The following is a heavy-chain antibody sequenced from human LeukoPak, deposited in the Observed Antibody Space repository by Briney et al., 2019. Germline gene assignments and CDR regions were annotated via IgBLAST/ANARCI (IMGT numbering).Heavy chain of an antibody. CDR2: ISYDGSNK. CDR1: GFTFSSYA. V-gene: IGHV3-30*04. D-gene: IGHD3-3*01. CDR3: ARDPEFREWSLTFDY. Sequence: PGRPLRLSCAASGFTFSSYAMHWVRQAPGKGLEWVAVISYDGSNKYYADSVKGRFTISRDNSKNTLYLQMNSLRAEDTAVYYCARDPEFREWSLTFDYWGQGTLVTVSS. J-gene: IGHJ4*02.